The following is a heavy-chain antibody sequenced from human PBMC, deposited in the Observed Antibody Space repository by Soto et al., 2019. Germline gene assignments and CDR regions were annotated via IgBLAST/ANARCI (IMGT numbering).Heavy chain of an antibody. CDR1: GYTFTSYG. J-gene: IGHJ4*02. CDR3: ARDSGLIGYCTNGVCLFPY. D-gene: IGHD2-8*01. Sequence: ASVKVSCKASGYTFTSYGISWVRQAPGQGLEWMGWISAYNGNTNYAQKLQGRVTMTTDTSTSTAYMELRSLRSDDTAVYYCARDSGLIGYCTNGVCLFPYWGQGTLVTVSS. V-gene: IGHV1-18*01. CDR2: ISAYNGNT.